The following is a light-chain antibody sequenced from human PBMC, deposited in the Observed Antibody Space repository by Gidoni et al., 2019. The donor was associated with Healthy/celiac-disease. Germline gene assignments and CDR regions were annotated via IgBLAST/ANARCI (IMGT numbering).Light chain of an antibody. J-gene: IGKJ5*01. CDR2: GAS. CDR1: QSVSSN. V-gene: IGKV3D-15*01. Sequence: DIVMPQSPATLSVSPGERATLSCRASQSVSSNLAWYQQKPGQAPRLLIYGASTRATGIPARFSGSGSGTEFTLTISSLQSEDFAVYYCQQYNNWPPEITFGQGTRLEIK. CDR3: QQYNNWPPEIT.